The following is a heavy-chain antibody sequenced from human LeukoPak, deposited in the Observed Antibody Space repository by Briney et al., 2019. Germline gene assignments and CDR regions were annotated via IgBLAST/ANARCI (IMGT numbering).Heavy chain of an antibody. J-gene: IGHJ4*02. CDR3: AREPVGPY. V-gene: IGHV3-48*02. Sequence: GGSLRLSCAASGFTFSSYSMNWVRQAPGKGLEWVSYISSRSSTIYYADSVKGRFTISRDNAKNSLSLQMNSLRDEDTAVYYCAREPVGPYWGQGTLVTASS. CDR2: ISSRSSTI. D-gene: IGHD1-26*01. CDR1: GFTFSSYS.